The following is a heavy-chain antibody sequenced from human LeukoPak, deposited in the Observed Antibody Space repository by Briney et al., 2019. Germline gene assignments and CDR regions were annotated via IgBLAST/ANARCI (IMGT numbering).Heavy chain of an antibody. Sequence: GGSLRLSCAASEFSFNNYWMMWVRQAPGKGLEWVANIKEDGGEKYYMDSVNGRFTISGDNAKNPLYLQMDSLRVDDTAIYYCARGMLGTFWYFDLWGRGTLVTVSS. CDR3: ARGMLGTFWYFDL. CDR2: IKEDGGEK. CDR1: EFSFNNYW. V-gene: IGHV3-7*01. D-gene: IGHD3-10*02. J-gene: IGHJ2*01.